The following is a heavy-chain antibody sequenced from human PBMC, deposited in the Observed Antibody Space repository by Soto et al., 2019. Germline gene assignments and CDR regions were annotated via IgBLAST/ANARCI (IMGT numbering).Heavy chain of an antibody. D-gene: IGHD6-13*01. CDR1: GGTFNSYT. V-gene: IGHV1-69*02. CDR2: IIPVLGVA. CDR3: ARGGVAAAGALGN. J-gene: IGHJ4*02. Sequence: QVQLVQSGAEVKRPGSSVRVSCKASGGTFNSYTISWVRQAPGQGPEWMGRIIPVLGVANYAQTFQGRVTITADKSTSTVYMDLSSLRSEDTAVYYCARGGVAAAGALGNWGEGPLVTVSS.